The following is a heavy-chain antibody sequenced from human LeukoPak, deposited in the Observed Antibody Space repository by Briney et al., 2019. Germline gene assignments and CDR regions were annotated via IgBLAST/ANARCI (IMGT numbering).Heavy chain of an antibody. CDR1: GYTFTDYY. J-gene: IGHJ5*02. D-gene: IGHD5-24*01. CDR2: INPNSGGT. CDR3: ARDKERNWFDP. V-gene: IGHV1-2*06. Sequence: ASVKVSCKASGYTFTDYYMHWVRQAPGQGLEWMGRINPNSGGTNYAQKFQGRVTVTRDTSISTAYMELSRLRSDDTAVYYCARDKERNWFDPWGQGTLVTVSS.